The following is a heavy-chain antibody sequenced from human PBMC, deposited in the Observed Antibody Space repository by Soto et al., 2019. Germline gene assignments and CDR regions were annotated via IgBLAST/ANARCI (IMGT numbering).Heavy chain of an antibody. CDR3: ARHGITMVRGPYYGMDV. J-gene: IGHJ6*02. CDR1: GGSISSSIYY. D-gene: IGHD3-10*01. CDR2: IYYSGST. V-gene: IGHV4-39*01. Sequence: SETLSLTCTVSGGSISSSIYYWGWIRHPPGKGLEWIGSIYYSGSTYYNPSLKSRVTISVDTSKNQFSLKLSSVTAADTAVYYCARHGITMVRGPYYGMDVWGQGTTVTVSS.